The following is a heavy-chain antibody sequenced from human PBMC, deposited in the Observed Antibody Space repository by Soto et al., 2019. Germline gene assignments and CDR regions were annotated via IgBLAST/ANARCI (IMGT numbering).Heavy chain of an antibody. J-gene: IGHJ4*02. CDR3: ARSRQWLVQGGFDY. D-gene: IGHD6-19*01. CDR2: INPSGGST. V-gene: IGHV1-46*01. Sequence: QVQLVQSGAEVKKPGASVKVSCKASGYTFTSYYMHWVRQAPGQGLEWMGIINPSGGSTSYAQKFQGRVTMTRDTSTSTVYMELSSLRSADTPMYYCARSRQWLVQGGFDYWGQGTLVTVSS. CDR1: GYTFTSYY.